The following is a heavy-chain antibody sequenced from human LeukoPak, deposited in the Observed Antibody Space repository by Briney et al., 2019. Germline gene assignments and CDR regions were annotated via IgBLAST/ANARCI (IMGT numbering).Heavy chain of an antibody. J-gene: IGHJ4*02. Sequence: GGSLRLSCAASGFTFSSYWMSWVRQAPGKGLEWVANIKQDGSEKYYVDSVKGRFTISRDNSKNTLYLQMNSLRAEDTAVYYCAKTGPGVAAAGTDYWGQGTLVTVSS. CDR1: GFTFSSYW. V-gene: IGHV3-7*01. CDR3: AKTGPGVAAAGTDY. CDR2: IKQDGSEK. D-gene: IGHD6-13*01.